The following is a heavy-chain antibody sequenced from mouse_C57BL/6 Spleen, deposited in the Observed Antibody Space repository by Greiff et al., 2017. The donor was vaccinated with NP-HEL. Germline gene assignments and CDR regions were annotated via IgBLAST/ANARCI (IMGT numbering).Heavy chain of an antibody. CDR1: GYTFTSYW. Sequence: VQLQQPGSELVMPGASVKLSCKASGYTFTSYWMHWVKQRPGQGLEWIGEIDPSDSYTNYNQKFKGKSTLTVDKSSSTAYMQLSSLTSEDSAVYYCASTAQAPWFAYWGQGTLVTVSA. CDR3: ASTAQAPWFAY. J-gene: IGHJ3*01. CDR2: IDPSDSYT. D-gene: IGHD3-2*02. V-gene: IGHV1-69*01.